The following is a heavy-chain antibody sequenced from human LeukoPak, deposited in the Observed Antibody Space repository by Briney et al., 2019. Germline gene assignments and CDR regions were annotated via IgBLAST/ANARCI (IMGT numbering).Heavy chain of an antibody. D-gene: IGHD3-10*01. V-gene: IGHV3-23*01. Sequence: GGSLRLSCAASGVTFSSYAMTWVRQAPGKGLEWVSTISGSGASTFYADSVKGRFTIPRDNSKNTLYLQMNSLRAEDTAVYYCAKLSTFGDLSRVRFDPWGQGTLVTVSS. CDR3: AKLSTFGDLSRVRFDP. J-gene: IGHJ5*02. CDR2: ISGSGAST. CDR1: GVTFSSYA.